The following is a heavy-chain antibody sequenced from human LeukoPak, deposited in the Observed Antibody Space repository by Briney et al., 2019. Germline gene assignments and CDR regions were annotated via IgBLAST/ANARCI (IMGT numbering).Heavy chain of an antibody. D-gene: IGHD6-19*01. V-gene: IGHV5-51*01. J-gene: IGHJ4*02. CDR1: GFTFSGFW. CDR2: IYPGDSDT. Sequence: GGSLRLSCAASGFTFSGFWMSWVRQMPGKGLEWMGIIYPGDSDTRYSPSFQGQVTISADKSLNTAYLQWSSLKASDTAMYYCARRQSLAGNDYWGQGTLVTVSS. CDR3: ARRQSLAGNDY.